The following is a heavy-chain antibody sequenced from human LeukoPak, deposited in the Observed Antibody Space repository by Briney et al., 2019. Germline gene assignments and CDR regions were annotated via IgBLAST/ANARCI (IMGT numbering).Heavy chain of an antibody. Sequence: GGSLRLSCAASGFTVSSNYMSWVRQAPGKGLEWVSVIYSGGSTYYADSVKGRFTISRDNSKNTLYLQMNSLRAEDTAVYYCARDKTGYSGYGNTLDTFDYWGQGTLVTVSS. CDR1: GFTVSSNY. CDR3: ARDKTGYSGYGNTLDTFDY. J-gene: IGHJ4*02. V-gene: IGHV3-66*01. CDR2: IYSGGST. D-gene: IGHD5-12*01.